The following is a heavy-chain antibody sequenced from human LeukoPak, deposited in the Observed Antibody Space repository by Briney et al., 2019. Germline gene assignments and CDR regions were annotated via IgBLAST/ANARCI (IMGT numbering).Heavy chain of an antibody. V-gene: IGHV4-30-4*02. CDR3: ARVGGSNYYYYGMDV. CDR2: IYYSGST. D-gene: IGHD2-15*01. Sequence: KPSETLSLTCTVSGGSISSGDYYWSWIRQPPGKGLEWIGYIYYSGSTYYNPSLKSRVTISVDTSMNQFSLKLSSVTAADTAVYYCARVGGSNYYYYGMDVWGQGTTVTVSS. J-gene: IGHJ6*02. CDR1: GGSISSGDYY.